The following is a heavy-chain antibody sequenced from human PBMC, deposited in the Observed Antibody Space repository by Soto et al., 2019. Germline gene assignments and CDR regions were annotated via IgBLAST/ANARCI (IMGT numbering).Heavy chain of an antibody. CDR1: GFTFSNAW. CDR3: TTVCTRMRRYCSGGSPNWFDP. D-gene: IGHD2-15*01. CDR2: IKSKTDGGTT. V-gene: IGHV3-15*01. J-gene: IGHJ5*02. Sequence: EVQLVVSGGGLVKPGGSLRLSCAASGFTFSNAWMSWVRQAPGKGLEWVGRIKSKTDGGTTDYAAPVKGRFTISRDDSKNTLYLQMNSLKTEDTAVYYCTTVCTRMRRYCSGGSPNWFDPWGQGTLVTVSS.